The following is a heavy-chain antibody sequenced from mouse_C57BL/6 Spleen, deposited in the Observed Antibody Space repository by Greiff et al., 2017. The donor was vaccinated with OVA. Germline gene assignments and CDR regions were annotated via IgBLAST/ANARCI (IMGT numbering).Heavy chain of an antibody. J-gene: IGHJ2*01. V-gene: IGHV14-4*01. CDR3: TTWVVAPFDY. D-gene: IGHD1-1*01. CDR1: GFNIKDDY. Sequence: EVMLVESGAELVRPGASVKLSCTASGFNIKDDYMHWVKQRPEQGLEWIGWIDPENGDTEYASKFQGKATITADTSSNTAYLQLSSLTSEDTAVYYCTTWVVAPFDYWGQGTTLTVSS. CDR2: IDPENGDT.